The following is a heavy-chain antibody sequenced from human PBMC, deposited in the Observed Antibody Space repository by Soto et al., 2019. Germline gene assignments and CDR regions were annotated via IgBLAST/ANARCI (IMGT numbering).Heavy chain of an antibody. CDR2: IYHSGST. Sequence: SETLSLTCAVSGGSISSGGYSWSWIRQPPGKGLEWIGYIYHSGSTYYNPSLKSRVTISVDRSKNQFSLKLSSVTAADTAVYYCARFNCHSSEYYFDYWGQGTLVTVSS. CDR3: ARFNCHSSEYYFDY. CDR1: GGSISSGGYS. V-gene: IGHV4-30-2*01. D-gene: IGHD3-22*01. J-gene: IGHJ4*02.